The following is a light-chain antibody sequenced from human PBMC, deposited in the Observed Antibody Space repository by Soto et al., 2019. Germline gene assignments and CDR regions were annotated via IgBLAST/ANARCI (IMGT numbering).Light chain of an antibody. CDR3: QQYNNWPPVS. V-gene: IGKV3-15*01. J-gene: IGKJ3*01. CDR2: GAS. Sequence: EIVMTQSPATLSVSPGERATLSCRASQSVSSNLAWYQQKPGQAPRLLIYGASTRATGIPARFSGSGSGTEFTLTISSLQSEDFAVYYCQQYNNWPPVSFGPGTKVDIK. CDR1: QSVSSN.